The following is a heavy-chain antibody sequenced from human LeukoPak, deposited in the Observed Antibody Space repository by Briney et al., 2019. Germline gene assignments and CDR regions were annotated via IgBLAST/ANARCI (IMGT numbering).Heavy chain of an antibody. D-gene: IGHD6-13*01. CDR3: ARHLKVAAAGNTDAFDI. CDR1: GDSFSSNSAA. J-gene: IGHJ3*02. Sequence: SQTLSLTCAISGDSFSSNSAAWNWIRQSPSRGLEWLGRTYYRSKWYNDYAVSVKSRITINPDTSKNQFSLQLNSVTPEDTAVYYCARHLKVAAAGNTDAFDIWGQGTMVTVSS. V-gene: IGHV6-1*01. CDR2: TYYRSKWYN.